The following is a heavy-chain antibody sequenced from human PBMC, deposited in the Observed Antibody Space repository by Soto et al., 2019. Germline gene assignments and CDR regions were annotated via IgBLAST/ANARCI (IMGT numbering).Heavy chain of an antibody. J-gene: IGHJ5*02. V-gene: IGHV4-34*01. Sequence: PSETLSLTWAVYGGSFSGYYWSWIRQPPGKGLEWIGEINHSGSTNYNPSLKSRVTISVDTSKNQFSLKLSSVTAADTAVYYCARAGVVATTRSRFDPWGQGTLVTVSS. CDR1: GGSFSGYY. D-gene: IGHD5-12*01. CDR2: INHSGST. CDR3: ARAGVVATTRSRFDP.